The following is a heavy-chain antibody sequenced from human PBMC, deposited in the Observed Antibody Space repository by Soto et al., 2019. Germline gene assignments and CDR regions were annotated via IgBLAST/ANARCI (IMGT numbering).Heavy chain of an antibody. CDR3: ARWPTGGYYDSSGEFDY. Sequence: PSETLSLTSAVYGASLSDNYCNWLRQPPGKGLEWIGEINHSGNTNYNPSLRSRVTISIDTSKNQFSLKLSSVTAADTAVYYCARWPTGGYYDSSGEFDYWGHGTLVTVSS. V-gene: IGHV4-34*01. CDR1: GASLSDNY. J-gene: IGHJ4*01. D-gene: IGHD3-22*01. CDR2: INHSGNT.